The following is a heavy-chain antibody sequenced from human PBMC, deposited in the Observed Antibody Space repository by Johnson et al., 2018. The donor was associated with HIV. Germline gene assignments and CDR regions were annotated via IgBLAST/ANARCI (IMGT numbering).Heavy chain of an antibody. CDR3: ARAIDQGYSSGWSSDVYDI. V-gene: IGHV3-74*02. Sequence: EVQLVESGGGVVQPGGSLRLSCAASGFTFSSYGMHWVRQPPGKGLVWVSRINSDGSSTSYADSVKGRFTISRDNAKNTLYLQMNSLRVEDTAVYYCARAIDQGYSSGWSSDVYDIWGQGTMVTVSA. CDR2: INSDGSST. CDR1: GFTFSSYG. J-gene: IGHJ3*02. D-gene: IGHD6-19*01.